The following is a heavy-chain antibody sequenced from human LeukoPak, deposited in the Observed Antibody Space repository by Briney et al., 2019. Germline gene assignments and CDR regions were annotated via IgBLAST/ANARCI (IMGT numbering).Heavy chain of an antibody. CDR2: SNLEDFET. J-gene: IGHJ6*02. Sequence: ASVTVSCTVSGDTLSELSIHWVRQAPGKGLEWMGGSNLEDFETVYAQRFEGRLTVTDDTSTDTAYMELSSLGSEDTAVYYCATGTPAELRGLDVWGQGTTVTVS. V-gene: IGHV1-24*01. D-gene: IGHD2-2*01. CDR3: ATGTPAELRGLDV. CDR1: GDTLSELS.